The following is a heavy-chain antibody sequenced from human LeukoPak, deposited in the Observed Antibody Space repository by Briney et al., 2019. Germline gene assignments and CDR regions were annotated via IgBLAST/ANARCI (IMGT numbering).Heavy chain of an antibody. D-gene: IGHD6-19*01. CDR2: INSDGSST. CDR1: GFTFSSYW. V-gene: IGHV3-74*01. CDR3: ARAVAGSFPDY. Sequence: GGSLRLSCAASGFTFSSYWMHWVRQAPGKGLVWVSRINSDGSSTSYADSVKGRFTISRDNAKNTLYLQMNSLRAEDTAVYYCARAVAGSFPDYWGQGTLVTVSS. J-gene: IGHJ4*02.